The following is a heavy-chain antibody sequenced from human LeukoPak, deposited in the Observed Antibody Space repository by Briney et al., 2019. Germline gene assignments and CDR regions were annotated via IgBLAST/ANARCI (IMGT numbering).Heavy chain of an antibody. CDR1: GYIFTGYY. Sequence: AASVKVSCKASGYIFTGYYLYWVRQAPGQGLEWMGRINPNSGGTIYAQKFQGWVTMTRDTSISTAYMELTRLRSDDTAMYYCATSGYTYGALDIWGQGTMVTVSS. CDR3: ATSGYTYGALDI. V-gene: IGHV1-2*04. J-gene: IGHJ3*02. CDR2: INPNSGGT. D-gene: IGHD5-18*01.